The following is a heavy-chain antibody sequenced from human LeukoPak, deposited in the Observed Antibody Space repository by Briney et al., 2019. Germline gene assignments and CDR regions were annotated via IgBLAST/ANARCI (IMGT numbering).Heavy chain of an antibody. CDR3: ARGDVDTADPFDY. D-gene: IGHD5-18*01. V-gene: IGHV3-48*02. CDR2: ISSSSSTK. J-gene: IGHJ4*02. CDR1: GFTFSSYS. Sequence: AGGSLRLSCAASGFTFSSYSMNWVRQAPGKGLEWVSYISSSSSTKYYADSVKGRFTISRDNAKNSLYLQMNSLRDEDTAVYYCARGDVDTADPFDYWGQGTLVTVSS.